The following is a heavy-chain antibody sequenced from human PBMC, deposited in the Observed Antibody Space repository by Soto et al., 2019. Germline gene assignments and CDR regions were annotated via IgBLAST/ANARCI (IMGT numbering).Heavy chain of an antibody. Sequence: KPSETLSLTCDVSGVSISSSHWWCWLRQPPGKGLEWIGEVYHSGSANYNPSLKSRVSMSVDKSKNQFSLRLTSVTAADTALYYCARIAVVPSALDPWGQGTLVTVSS. J-gene: IGHJ5*02. CDR2: VYHSGSA. D-gene: IGHD2-2*01. V-gene: IGHV4-4*02. CDR1: GVSISSSHW. CDR3: ARIAVVPSALDP.